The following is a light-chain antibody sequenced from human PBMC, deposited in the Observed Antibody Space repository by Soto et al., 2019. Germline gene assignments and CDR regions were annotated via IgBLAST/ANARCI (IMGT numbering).Light chain of an antibody. V-gene: IGKV3-15*01. Sequence: EIVMTQSPATLSVSPGERATLSCRASQSVSSNLAWYQQKPGQAPMLRIYGASTRATGIPARFSGSGSGTEFSLTISSLQSEDFAVYYCQQYNNWPPINFGQGTRVEIK. CDR3: QQYNNWPPIN. CDR1: QSVSSN. J-gene: IGKJ5*01. CDR2: GAS.